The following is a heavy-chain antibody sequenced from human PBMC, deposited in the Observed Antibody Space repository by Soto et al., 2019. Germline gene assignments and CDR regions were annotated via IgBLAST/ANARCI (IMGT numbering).Heavy chain of an antibody. CDR3: ARLYGLDAFDI. J-gene: IGHJ3*02. CDR2: IYYSGST. V-gene: IGHV4-59*08. Sequence: SETLSLTSTVSCGSLNSYYCSWIRQPPGKGLGWIGYIYYSGSTNYNPSLKSRVTISVDTSKNQFSLKLSSVTAADTAVYYCARLYGLDAFDIWGQGTMVTVSS. D-gene: IGHD3-16*02. CDR1: CGSLNSYY.